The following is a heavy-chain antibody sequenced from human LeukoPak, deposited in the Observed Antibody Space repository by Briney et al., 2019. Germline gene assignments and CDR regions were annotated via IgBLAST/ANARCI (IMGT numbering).Heavy chain of an antibody. J-gene: IGHJ3*02. CDR1: GGSISSYY. V-gene: IGHV4-59*01. CDR3: ARDRGPYYGGNSDDAFDI. D-gene: IGHD4-23*01. CDR2: IYYSGST. Sequence: SETLSLTCTVSGGSISSYYWNWIRQPPGKGLEWIGYIYYSGSTNYNPSLKSRVTISVDTSKNQFSLKLSSVTAADTAVYYCARDRGPYYGGNSDDAFDIWGQGTVITVSS.